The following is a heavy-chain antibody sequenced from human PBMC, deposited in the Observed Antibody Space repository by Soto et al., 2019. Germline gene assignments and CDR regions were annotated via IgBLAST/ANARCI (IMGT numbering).Heavy chain of an antibody. D-gene: IGHD2-21*02. J-gene: IGHJ4*02. V-gene: IGHV3-48*02. CDR1: GFTFSSYS. Sequence: EVQLVESGGGLVQPGGSLRLSCAASGFTFSSYSMNWVRQAPGKGLEWVSYISSSSSTIYYADSVKGRFTISRDNAKNSLYLQMKSLRDEDTAVYYCARDLTVVTAIDTSGGWGQGTLVTVSS. CDR3: ARDLTVVTAIDTSGG. CDR2: ISSSSSTI.